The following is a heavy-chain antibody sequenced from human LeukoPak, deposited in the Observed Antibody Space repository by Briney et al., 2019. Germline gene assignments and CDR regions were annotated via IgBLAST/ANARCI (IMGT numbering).Heavy chain of an antibody. D-gene: IGHD5-18*01. CDR3: AKDIIPGYSYGYFDY. CDR1: GFTFSSYE. CDR2: INSGSSTI. Sequence: GGSLRLSCAGSGFTFSSYEMNWVRQAPGKGLEWVSYINSGSSTIYYAPSVKGRFTISRDNAKNSLYLQMHSLRAEDTALYYCAKDIIPGYSYGYFDYWGQGTLVTVSS. V-gene: IGHV3-48*03. J-gene: IGHJ4*02.